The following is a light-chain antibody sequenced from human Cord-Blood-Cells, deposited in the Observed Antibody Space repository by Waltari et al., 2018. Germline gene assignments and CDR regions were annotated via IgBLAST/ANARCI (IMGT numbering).Light chain of an antibody. CDR1: QSLLHSNGYNY. CDR2: LGS. J-gene: IGKJ1*01. V-gene: IGKV2-28*01. CDR3: MQALQTPPWT. Sequence: DIVMTQSPLSLPVTPGEPASISCRSSQSLLHSNGYNYLDWYLQKPGQSPQLLIYLGSNRASGVPDRFSGGGSGTDVTLKISRVEAEDVGVYYCMQALQTPPWTFGQGTKVEIK.